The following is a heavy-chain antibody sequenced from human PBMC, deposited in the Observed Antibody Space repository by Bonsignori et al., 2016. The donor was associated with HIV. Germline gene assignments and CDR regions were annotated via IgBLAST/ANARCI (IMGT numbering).Heavy chain of an antibody. V-gene: IGHV3-43*01. Sequence: EVQLVESGGGVVRPGGSLRLSCAASGFTFDDHNMNWVRQAPGKGLEWVSLVSWDGSETFYADSVRGRFTISRDNSKNSLSLQMNSLTTEDTAFYYCAKGRGVVGSWDFDYWGQGTLVTVSS. CDR2: VSWDGSET. CDR1: GFTFDDHN. D-gene: IGHD2-15*01. CDR3: AKGRGVVGSWDFDY. J-gene: IGHJ4*02.